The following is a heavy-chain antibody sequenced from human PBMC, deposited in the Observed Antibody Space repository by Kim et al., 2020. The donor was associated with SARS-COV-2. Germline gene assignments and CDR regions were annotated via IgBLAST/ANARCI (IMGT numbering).Heavy chain of an antibody. CDR3: ATLWGIYGDYVLNYYGMDV. Sequence: ASVKVSCKVSGYTLTELSMHWVRQAPGKGLEWMGGFDPEDGETIYAQKFQGRVTMTEDTSTDTAYMELSSLRSEDTAVYYCATLWGIYGDYVLNYYGMDVWGQGTTVTVSS. D-gene: IGHD4-17*01. V-gene: IGHV1-24*01. J-gene: IGHJ6*02. CDR1: GYTLTELS. CDR2: FDPEDGET.